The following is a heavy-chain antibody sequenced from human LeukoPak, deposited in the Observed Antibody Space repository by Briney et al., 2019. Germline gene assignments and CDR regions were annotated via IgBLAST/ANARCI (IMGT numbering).Heavy chain of an antibody. CDR1: GFTFSSYW. V-gene: IGHV3-74*01. CDR2: INIGVSDT. Sequence: GGSLRLSCAASGFTFSSYWMHWVRQAPGKGLMWVSRINIGVSDTLYADSVKGRFTIFRDNAKNTLYLQMNSLRAEDTAVYYCARGMATVTGPFDSWGQGTLVTVSS. CDR3: ARGMATVTGPFDS. D-gene: IGHD4-17*01. J-gene: IGHJ4*02.